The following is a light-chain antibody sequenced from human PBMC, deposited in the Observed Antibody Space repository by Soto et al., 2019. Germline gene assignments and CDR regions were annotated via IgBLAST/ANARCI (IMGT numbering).Light chain of an antibody. Sequence: DIQMTQSPSSLSASVGXXXXITCRASQGIRNYLAWYQQKPGKVPKLLISAASTLRSGVPSRFSGSGSGTDFTLTVSSLQPEDVATYYCQKYDSAPFTFGPG. J-gene: IGKJ3*01. CDR3: QKYDSAPFT. V-gene: IGKV1-27*01. CDR2: AAS. CDR1: QGIRNY.